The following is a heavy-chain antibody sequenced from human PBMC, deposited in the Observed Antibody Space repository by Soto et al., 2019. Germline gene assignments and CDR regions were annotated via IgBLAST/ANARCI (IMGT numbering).Heavy chain of an antibody. Sequence: SVKVSCKASGGTFSSYAISWVRQAPGQGLEWMGGIIPIFGSANYAQKFQGRVTITADKSTSTAYMELSSLRSEDTAVYYCARDVRVSSRRLQRLPGGMDVWGQGTTVTVSS. D-gene: IGHD4-17*01. CDR2: IIPIFGSA. CDR3: ARDVRVSSRRLQRLPGGMDV. CDR1: GGTFSSYA. V-gene: IGHV1-69*06. J-gene: IGHJ6*02.